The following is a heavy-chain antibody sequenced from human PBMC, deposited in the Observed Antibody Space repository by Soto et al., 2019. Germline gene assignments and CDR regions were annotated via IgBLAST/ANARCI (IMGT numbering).Heavy chain of an antibody. V-gene: IGHV3-21*01. CDR1: GFTFSRYG. CDR2: ISRTTRYV. J-gene: IGHJ5*01. Sequence: EVQLVESGGGLVKPGGSLRLSCAASGFTFSRYGMSWVRQAPGKGLEWVASISRTTRYVYYADSVKGRLSISRDNANKILYLEMYALRTEDTAVYYCARDPSEGRVGNWFESWGQGTLVTVSS. D-gene: IGHD2-2*01. CDR3: ARDPSEGRVGNWFES.